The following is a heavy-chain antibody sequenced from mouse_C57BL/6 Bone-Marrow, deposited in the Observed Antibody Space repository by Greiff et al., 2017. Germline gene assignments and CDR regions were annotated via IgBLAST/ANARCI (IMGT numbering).Heavy chain of an antibody. V-gene: IGHV1-62-2*01. D-gene: IGHD1-1*01. CDR3: ERHENLSHYYGSSYLYAMDY. J-gene: IGHJ4*01. CDR1: GYTFTEYT. CDR2: FYPGSGSI. Sequence: QVQLQQSGAELVKPGASVKLSCKASGYTFTEYTIHWVKQRSGQGLEWIGWFYPGSGSITYNEKFKDKATLTADKSSCTVYMGLSRLTSEDSAVYFCERHENLSHYYGSSYLYAMDYWGQGTSVTVSS.